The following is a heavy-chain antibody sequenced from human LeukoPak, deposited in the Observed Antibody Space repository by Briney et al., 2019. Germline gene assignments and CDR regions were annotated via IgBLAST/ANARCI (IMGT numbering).Heavy chain of an antibody. CDR3: ARDPNPYDRDNYYYYGMDV. CDR2: ISAYNGNT. V-gene: IGHV1-18*01. Sequence: ASVTVPCTASGYTFTSYGISWVRQAPGQGLEWMGWISAYNGNTNYAQKLQGRVTMTTDTSTSTAYMELRSLRSDDTAVYYCARDPNPYDRDNYYYYGMDVWGQGTTVTVSS. D-gene: IGHD3-22*01. J-gene: IGHJ6*02. CDR1: GYTFTSYG.